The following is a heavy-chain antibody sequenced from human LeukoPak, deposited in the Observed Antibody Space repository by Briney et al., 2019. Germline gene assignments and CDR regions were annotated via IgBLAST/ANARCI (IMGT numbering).Heavy chain of an antibody. J-gene: IGHJ4*02. CDR3: AIDESRLYDY. CDR2: ISSSSSYI. D-gene: IGHD2/OR15-2a*01. V-gene: IGHV3-21*01. CDR1: GFTFSSYS. Sequence: GGSLRLSCAASGFTFSSYSMNWVCQAPGKGLEWVSSISSSSSYIYYADSVKGRFTISRDNAKNSLYLQMNSLRAEDTAVYYCAIDESRLYDYWGQGTLVTVSS.